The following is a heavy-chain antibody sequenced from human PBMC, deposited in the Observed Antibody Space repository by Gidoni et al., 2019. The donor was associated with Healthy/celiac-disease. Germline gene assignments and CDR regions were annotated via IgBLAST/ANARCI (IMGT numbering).Heavy chain of an antibody. CDR3: ARDRARYYGSESNRIDY. V-gene: IGHV4-39*07. Sequence: DGLEWIGRIYYSGSTYYNPSLKSRVTISVDTSKNQFSLKLSSVTAADTAVYYCARDRARYYGSESNRIDYWGQGTLVTVSS. J-gene: IGHJ4*02. CDR2: IYYSGST. D-gene: IGHD3-10*01.